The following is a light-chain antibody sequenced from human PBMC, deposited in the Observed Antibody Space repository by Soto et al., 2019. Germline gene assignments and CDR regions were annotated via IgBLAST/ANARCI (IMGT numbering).Light chain of an antibody. Sequence: QLVLTQPPSASASLGASVTLTCNLSSGYSNYKVYWYPQRPGKGTRFGMRVGTGGIVGSKGDGLPDRFSVFGSGLNRYLTIQNNQEEDESDYHCGADHGSGRVFGGGTQLTVL. J-gene: IGLJ3*02. V-gene: IGLV9-49*01. CDR2: VGTGGIVG. CDR3: GADHGSGRV. CDR1: SGYSNYK.